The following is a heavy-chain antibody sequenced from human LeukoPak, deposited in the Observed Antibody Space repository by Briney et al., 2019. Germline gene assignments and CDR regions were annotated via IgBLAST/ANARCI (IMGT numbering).Heavy chain of an antibody. CDR3: ARDRDSGDYTAAPGDY. D-gene: IGHD4-17*01. CDR1: GGTFSSYA. J-gene: IGHJ4*02. V-gene: IGHV1-69*13. CDR2: IIPIFGTA. Sequence: SVKVSCKASGGTFSSYAISWVRQAPGQGLEWMGGIIPIFGTANYAQKFQGRVTITADESTSTAYMELSSLRSEDTAVYYCARDRDSGDYTAAPGDYWGQGTLVTVSS.